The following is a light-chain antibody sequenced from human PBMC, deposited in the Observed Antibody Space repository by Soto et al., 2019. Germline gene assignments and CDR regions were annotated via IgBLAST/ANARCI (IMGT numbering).Light chain of an antibody. CDR2: RDT. CDR3: QVWDTSTVV. V-gene: IGLV3-9*01. Sequence: SYELTQPLSVSVALGQTAKISCGGNNIGSKNVHWYQQNPGQAPVMVINRDTNRSSGIPARFSGSNSGNTATLTISRAQAGDEADYYCQVWDTSTVVFGGGTKVTVL. J-gene: IGLJ2*01. CDR1: NIGSKN.